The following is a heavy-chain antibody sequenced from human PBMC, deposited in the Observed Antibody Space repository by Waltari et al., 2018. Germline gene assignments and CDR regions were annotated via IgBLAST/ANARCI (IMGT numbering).Heavy chain of an antibody. CDR2: IYYSGST. V-gene: IGHV4-59*08. D-gene: IGHD6-6*01. CDR1: GGSISSYY. J-gene: IGHJ4*02. Sequence: QVQLQESGPGLVKPSETLSLTCTVSGGSISSYYWSWIRQPPGKGLEWIGYIYYSGSTNYNPSLKSRVTISVDTSKNQFSLKLSSVTAADTAVYYCARGPRQLVPDYWGQGTLVTVSS. CDR3: ARGPRQLVPDY.